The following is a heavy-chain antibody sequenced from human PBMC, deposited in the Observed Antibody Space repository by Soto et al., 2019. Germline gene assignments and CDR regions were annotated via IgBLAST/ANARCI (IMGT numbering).Heavy chain of an antibody. D-gene: IGHD2-2*02. J-gene: IGHJ3*02. Sequence: QVQLVESGGGVVQPGRSLRLSCAASGFTFSSYAMHWVRQAPGKGLEWVAVISYDGSNKYYADSVKGRFTISRDNSKNTLYLQMNSLRAEDTAVYYCASRGDDVPKSIRAVDIWGQGTMVTVSS. CDR1: GFTFSSYA. V-gene: IGHV3-30*14. CDR2: ISYDGSNK. CDR3: ASRGDDVPKSIRAVDI.